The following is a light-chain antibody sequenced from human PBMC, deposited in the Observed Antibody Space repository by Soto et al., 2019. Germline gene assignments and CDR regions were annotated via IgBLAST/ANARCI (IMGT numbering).Light chain of an antibody. CDR1: RSDIGSYNY. CDR3: ICYTGSSKSYV. Sequence: QSVLTQPASVSGPPGQSINISCSGTRSDIGSYNYVAWYQQFPGKTPKILIYGVSNRPSGVSSRFSGSESGNTASLTISGLQADDEADYYCICYTGSSKSYVFGSGTKVTVL. V-gene: IGLV2-14*01. CDR2: GVS. J-gene: IGLJ1*01.